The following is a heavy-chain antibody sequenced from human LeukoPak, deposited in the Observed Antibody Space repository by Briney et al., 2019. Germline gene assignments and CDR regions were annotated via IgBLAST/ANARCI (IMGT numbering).Heavy chain of an antibody. J-gene: IGHJ4*02. CDR1: GFTFSSYA. Sequence: GGSLRLSCAASGFTFSSYAMSWVRQAPGKGLEWVSAISGSGGSTYYADSVKGRFTISRDNSKNTLYLQMNSLRAEDTAVYYCAKGKTPYDYVWGSYRYISPPYFDCWGQRTLVTVSS. D-gene: IGHD3-16*02. CDR2: ISGSGGST. CDR3: AKGKTPYDYVWGSYRYISPPYFDC. V-gene: IGHV3-23*01.